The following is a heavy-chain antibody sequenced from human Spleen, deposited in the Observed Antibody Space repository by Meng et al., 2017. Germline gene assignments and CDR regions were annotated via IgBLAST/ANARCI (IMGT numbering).Heavy chain of an antibody. J-gene: IGHJ4*02. CDR1: GVTISNAW. Sequence: VRPVEAGGRLVHSGDSLPRSVAASGVTISNAWMSCGRQPAGEVQWLGGLIKSRTPSSTTAFTAPFPGRFTSSRNDSTDTLFLEMNRLKTEDTAAYYCIDYDAGSWDYWGQGTLVTVSS. V-gene: IGHV3-15*01. CDR3: IDYDAGSWDY. D-gene: IGHD3-10*01. CDR2: IKSRTPSSTT.